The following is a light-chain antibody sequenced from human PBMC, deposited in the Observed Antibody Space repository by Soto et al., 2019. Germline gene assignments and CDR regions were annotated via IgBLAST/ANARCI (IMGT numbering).Light chain of an antibody. CDR3: QQYNNWPPWT. V-gene: IGKV3-15*01. J-gene: IGKJ1*01. CDR2: AAS. CDR1: QSVSSN. Sequence: EIVMTQSPATLSVSPGERATLSCRASQSVSSNLAWYQQKPGQAPRLLIYAASTRATGIPARFGGSGSGTEFTLTISSLQSEYFAVYYCQQYNNWPPWTFGQGTKVEIK.